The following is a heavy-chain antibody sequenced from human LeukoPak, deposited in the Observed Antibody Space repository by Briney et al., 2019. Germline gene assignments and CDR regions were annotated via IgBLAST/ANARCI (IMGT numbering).Heavy chain of an antibody. CDR3: ARGGIQLWLPDYFDY. V-gene: IGHV1-69*13. J-gene: IGHJ4*02. Sequence: ASVKVSCKASGSTFSSYAISWVRQAPGQGLEWMGGIIPIFGTANYAQKFQGRVTITADESTSTAYMELSSLRSEDTAVYYCARGGIQLWLPDYFDYWGQGTLVTVSS. D-gene: IGHD5-18*01. CDR1: GSTFSSYA. CDR2: IIPIFGTA.